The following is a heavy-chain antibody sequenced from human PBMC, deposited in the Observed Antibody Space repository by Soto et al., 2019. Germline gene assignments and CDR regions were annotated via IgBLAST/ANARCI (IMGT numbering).Heavy chain of an antibody. CDR1: GFSLSTIGVG. J-gene: IGHJ4*02. V-gene: IGHV2-5*02. Sequence: QITLKESGPTLVKPTQTLTLTCTFSGFSLSTIGVGVGWIRQPPGEALEWLALIYWDDDKRYSPSLKSRLTITKDTSKKQVVLTMTNMDPLETGTYYFGYEVVATSSIDYWGQGTLVTVSS. CDR3: GYEVVATSSIDY. CDR2: IYWDDDK. D-gene: IGHD5-12*01.